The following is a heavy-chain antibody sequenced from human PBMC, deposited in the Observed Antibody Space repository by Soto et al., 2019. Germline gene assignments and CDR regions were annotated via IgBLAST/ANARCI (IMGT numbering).Heavy chain of an antibody. CDR3: AHSSPVGEIAKNRINYYYYYVMDV. Sequence: SGPTLVNPTQTLTLTCTFSGFSLSTSGVGVGWIRQPPGKALEWLALIYWNDDKRYSPSLKSRLTITKDTSKNQVVLTMTNMDPVDIATYYCAHSSPVGEIAKNRINYYYYYVMDVWGQGTTVTVSS. V-gene: IGHV2-5*01. CDR1: GFSLSTSGVG. CDR2: IYWNDDK. D-gene: IGHD3-10*01. J-gene: IGHJ6*02.